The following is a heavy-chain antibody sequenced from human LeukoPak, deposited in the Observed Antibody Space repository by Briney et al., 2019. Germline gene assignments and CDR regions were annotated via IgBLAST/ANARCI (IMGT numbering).Heavy chain of an antibody. D-gene: IGHD3-3*01. CDR2: INWNGRST. J-gene: IGHJ4*02. V-gene: IGHV3-20*04. CDR3: ARGGITIFGGIIYQDY. Sequence: PGGSLRLSCAASGFTFDDYAMHWVRQAPGKGLEWVSGINWNGRSTGYADSVKGRFTISRDNAKNSLYLQMNSLRAEDTAFYYCARGGITIFGGIIYQDYWGQGTLVTVSS. CDR1: GFTFDDYA.